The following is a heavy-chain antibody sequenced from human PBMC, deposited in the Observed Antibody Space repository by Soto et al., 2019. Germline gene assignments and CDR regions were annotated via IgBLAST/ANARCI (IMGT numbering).Heavy chain of an antibody. D-gene: IGHD5-18*01. J-gene: IGHJ5*02. CDR2: ISAYNGNT. CDR1: GYTFTSYG. Sequence: QVQLVQSGAEVKKPGASVKVSCKASGYTFTSYGISWVRQAPGQGLEWMGWISAYNGNTNYAQKLQGRVTMTTDTSTSTAYMELRSLRSDDTAVYYGPRPPLRGTALVWRWFDPLREGTLVAFSS. V-gene: IGHV1-18*01. CDR3: PRPPLRGTALVWRWFDP.